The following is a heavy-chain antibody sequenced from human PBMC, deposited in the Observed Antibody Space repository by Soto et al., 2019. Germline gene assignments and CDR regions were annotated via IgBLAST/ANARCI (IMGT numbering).Heavy chain of an antibody. J-gene: IGHJ4*02. CDR2: IIDGGRT. V-gene: IGHV4-39*01. CDR1: GGSVSSRSHY. Sequence: QLQLLESGPGLVKPSETLSLICTVSGGSVSSRSHYWVWIRQPPGKGLEWISSIIDGGRTYYNPSLRCRLTMSLDTPKNHFSLNLKSVAAADTAVYYCAKHLGNYGDWACDFWGQGNMVTVST. D-gene: IGHD2-21*01. CDR3: AKHLGNYGDWACDF.